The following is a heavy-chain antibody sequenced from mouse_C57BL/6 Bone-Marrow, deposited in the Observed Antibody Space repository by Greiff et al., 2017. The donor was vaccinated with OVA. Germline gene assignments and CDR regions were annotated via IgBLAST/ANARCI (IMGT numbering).Heavy chain of an antibody. CDR1: GYTFTSYG. CDR3: AIYYYGSYAMDY. Sequence: VQLQQSGAELARPGASVKLPCKASGYTFTSYGISWVKQRTGQGLEWIGEIYPRSGNTYYNEKFKGKATLTADKSSSTAYMELRSLTSEDSAVYFCAIYYYGSYAMDYWGQGTSVTVSS. V-gene: IGHV1-81*01. J-gene: IGHJ4*01. CDR2: IYPRSGNT. D-gene: IGHD1-1*01.